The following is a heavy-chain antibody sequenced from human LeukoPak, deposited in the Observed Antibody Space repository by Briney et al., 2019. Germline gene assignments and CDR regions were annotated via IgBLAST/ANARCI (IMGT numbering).Heavy chain of an antibody. Sequence: SETLSLTCAVSGGSISSTNWWSWVRQPPGKGLEWIGEIYRSGSTNYNPSLGSRVTISLDKSQNRFSLKLSSVTVADTAVYYCASRGGIAAADYWGQGTLVTVSS. CDR3: ASRGGIAAADY. J-gene: IGHJ4*02. D-gene: IGHD6-13*01. CDR2: IYRSGST. V-gene: IGHV4-4*02. CDR1: GGSISSTNW.